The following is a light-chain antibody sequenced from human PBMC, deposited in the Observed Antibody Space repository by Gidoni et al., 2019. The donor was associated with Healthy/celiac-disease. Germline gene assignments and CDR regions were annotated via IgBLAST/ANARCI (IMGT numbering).Light chain of an antibody. V-gene: IGKV3-20*01. J-gene: IGKJ1*01. CDR2: GAS. CDR3: QQYGSSWWT. Sequence: EIVLTQSPGTLSLSPGERATLSCRASQSVSSSYLAWYQQKPGQAPRLLIYGASSRATGIPDRFSGSGSGTDFTLTISRLEPEDFAVYYCQQYGSSWWTFGQWTKVEIK. CDR1: QSVSSSY.